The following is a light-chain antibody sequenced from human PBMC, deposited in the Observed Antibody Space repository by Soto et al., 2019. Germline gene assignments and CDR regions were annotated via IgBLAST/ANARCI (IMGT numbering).Light chain of an antibody. CDR1: QSVSSN. V-gene: IGKV3-15*01. J-gene: IGKJ5*01. CDR2: GAS. CDR3: QQRSNWHIT. Sequence: EVVMTQSPDTLSVSPGERATLSCMASQSVSSNLAWYQQKLGQAPRLLIYGASTRATGISARFSGSGSGTEFTLTISSLEPEDFAVYYCQQRSNWHITFGQGTRLEIK.